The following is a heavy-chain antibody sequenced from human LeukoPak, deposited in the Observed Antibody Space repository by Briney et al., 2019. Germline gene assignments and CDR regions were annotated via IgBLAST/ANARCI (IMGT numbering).Heavy chain of an antibody. D-gene: IGHD2-15*01. V-gene: IGHV4-59*01. CDR3: ARAPLYSTSWFDP. CDR2: IYYSGST. Sequence: SETLSLTCTVSGGSISCYYWSWIRQPPGKGLEWIGYIYYSGSTNYNPSLKSRVTISVDTSKNQFSLKLSSVTAADTAVYYCARAPLYSTSWFDPWGQGTLVTVSS. J-gene: IGHJ5*02. CDR1: GGSISCYY.